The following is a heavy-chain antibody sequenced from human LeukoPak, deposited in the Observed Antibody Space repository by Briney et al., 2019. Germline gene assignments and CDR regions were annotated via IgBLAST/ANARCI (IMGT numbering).Heavy chain of an antibody. Sequence: AAEKVSCKASGYTFTGYYMHWVRQPPGQGLEWMGWINPNSGGTNYPQKFQGRVTMTRDTSISTAYRELSRLRPDDTAVYCCARAPGHFDWLPLPPFDYWGKGTLVTVSS. CDR3: ARAPGHFDWLPLPPFDY. CDR2: INPNSGGT. V-gene: IGHV1-2*02. J-gene: IGHJ4*02. D-gene: IGHD3-9*01. CDR1: GYTFTGYY.